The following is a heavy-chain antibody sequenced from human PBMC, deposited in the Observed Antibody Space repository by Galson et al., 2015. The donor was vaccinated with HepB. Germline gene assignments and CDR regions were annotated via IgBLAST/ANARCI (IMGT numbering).Heavy chain of an antibody. Sequence: SLRLSCAASGFTFSSYAMSWVRQAPGKGLEWVSAISGSGGSTYYADSVKGRFTISRDNSKNTLYLQMNSLRAEDTAVYYCAKPGQYCSSTSCLSWFDPWGQGTLVTVSS. CDR1: GFTFSSYA. CDR3: AKPGQYCSSTSCLSWFDP. D-gene: IGHD2-2*01. J-gene: IGHJ5*02. CDR2: ISGSGGST. V-gene: IGHV3-23*01.